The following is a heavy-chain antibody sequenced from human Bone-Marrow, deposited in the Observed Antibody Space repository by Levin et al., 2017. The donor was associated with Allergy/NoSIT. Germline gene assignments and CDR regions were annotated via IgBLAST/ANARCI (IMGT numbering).Heavy chain of an antibody. CDR1: GFTLSSFS. D-gene: IGHD3-10*01. Sequence: ETLSLTCAASGFTLSSFSMHWVRQAPGKGLEYVSAIGYDGTGTFYADSVKGRFTISRDKSKSTLYLHMGSLRAEDMAVYYCARVVGSGYFDYWGQGTLVSVSS. J-gene: IGHJ4*02. CDR3: ARVVGSGYFDY. CDR2: IGYDGTGT. V-gene: IGHV3-64*02.